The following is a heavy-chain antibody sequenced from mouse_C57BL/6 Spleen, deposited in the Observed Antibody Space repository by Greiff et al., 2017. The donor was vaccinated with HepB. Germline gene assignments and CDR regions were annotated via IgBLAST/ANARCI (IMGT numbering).Heavy chain of an antibody. CDR3: TIDLLGHYAMDY. D-gene: IGHD4-1*01. V-gene: IGHV5-9-1*02. Sequence: EVKLVESGEGLVKPGGSLKLSCAASGFTFSSYAMSWVRQTPEKRLEWVAYISSGGDYIYYADTVKGRFTISRDNARNTLYLQMSSLKSEDTAMYYCTIDLLGHYAMDYWGQGTSVTVSS. CDR2: ISSGGDYI. J-gene: IGHJ4*01. CDR1: GFTFSSYA.